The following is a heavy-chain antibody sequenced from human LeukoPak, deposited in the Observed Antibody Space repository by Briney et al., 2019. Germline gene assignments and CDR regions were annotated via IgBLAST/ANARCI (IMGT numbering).Heavy chain of an antibody. V-gene: IGHV3-23*01. CDR2: ISGSDGAT. Sequence: GGSLRLSCAASRFTFSSFAMSRVRQAPGKGLEWVSTISGSDGATYYADSVKGRFTISRDNSKNTLYLQMNSLRADDTAVYYRAKDSYDCVWGSYPQIEYFQHWGQGTLVTVSS. D-gene: IGHD3-16*02. CDR3: AKDSYDCVWGSYPQIEYFQH. J-gene: IGHJ1*01. CDR1: RFTFSSFA.